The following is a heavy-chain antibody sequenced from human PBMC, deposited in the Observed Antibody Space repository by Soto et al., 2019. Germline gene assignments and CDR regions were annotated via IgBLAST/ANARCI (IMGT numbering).Heavy chain of an antibody. D-gene: IGHD2-15*01. J-gene: IGHJ6*02. V-gene: IGHV4-30-4*01. Sequence: KASETLSLTCTVSGGSISSGDYYWSWIRQPPGKGLEWIGYIYYSGSTYYNPSLKSRVTISVDTSKNQFSLKLSSVTAADTAVYYCARDRSMAAGGGGDYYYGMDVWGQVTTVIVSS. CDR1: GGSISSGDYY. CDR2: IYYSGST. CDR3: ARDRSMAAGGGGDYYYGMDV.